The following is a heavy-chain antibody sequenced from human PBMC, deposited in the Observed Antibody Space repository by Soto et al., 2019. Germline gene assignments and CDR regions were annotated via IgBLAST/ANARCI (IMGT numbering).Heavy chain of an antibody. CDR3: ARGLGTLYYYYGMDV. Sequence: QVQLQESGPGLVKPSETLSLTCTVSGGSISSYYWSWIRQPPGEGLEWIGYIYYSGSTNYNPSLKSRVTISVDTSKNQFSLKLSSVTAADTAVYYCARGLGTLYYYYGMDVWGQGTTVTVSS. V-gene: IGHV4-59*01. D-gene: IGHD7-27*01. CDR1: GGSISSYY. CDR2: IYYSGST. J-gene: IGHJ6*02.